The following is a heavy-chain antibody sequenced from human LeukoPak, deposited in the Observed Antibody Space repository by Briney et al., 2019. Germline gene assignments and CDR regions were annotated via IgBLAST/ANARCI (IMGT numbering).Heavy chain of an antibody. Sequence: PSETLSLTYTVSGESISGFYWTWIRQPPGKGLEWIGYISDGGGSNYNPSLKSRVTISVDTSKNQFSLKLSSVTAADTAVYYCARSGGVWYFDYWGQGTLVTVSS. D-gene: IGHD3-16*01. CDR1: GESISGFY. V-gene: IGHV4-59*01. CDR3: ARSGGVWYFDY. J-gene: IGHJ4*02. CDR2: ISDGGGS.